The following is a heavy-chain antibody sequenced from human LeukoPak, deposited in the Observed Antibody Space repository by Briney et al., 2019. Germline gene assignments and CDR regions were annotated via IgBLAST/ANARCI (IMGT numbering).Heavy chain of an antibody. V-gene: IGHV4-4*07. CDR2: IYTSGST. D-gene: IGHD6-13*01. J-gene: IGHJ4*02. CDR1: GGSISSFY. Sequence: SETLSLTCTVSGGSISSFYWSWIRQPAGKGLEWIGHIYTSGSTNYSPSLKSRVTMSVDTSKNQFSLKLSSVTAADTAVYYCARDVLAATGSFDYWGQGTQVTVSS. CDR3: ARDVLAATGSFDY.